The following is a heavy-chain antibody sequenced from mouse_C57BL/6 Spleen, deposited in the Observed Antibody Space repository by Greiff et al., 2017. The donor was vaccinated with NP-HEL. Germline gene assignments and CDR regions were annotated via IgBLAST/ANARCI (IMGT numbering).Heavy chain of an antibody. Sequence: QVQLQQSGPELVKPGASVKISCKASGYAFSSSWMNWVKQRPGKGLEWIGRIYPGDGDTNYNGKFKGKATLTADKSSSTAYMQLSSLTSEDSAVYFCARTTGWYFEVWGTGTTVTVSS. CDR3: ARTTGWYFEV. V-gene: IGHV1-82*01. CDR2: IYPGDGDT. D-gene: IGHD4-1*02. J-gene: IGHJ1*03. CDR1: GYAFSSSW.